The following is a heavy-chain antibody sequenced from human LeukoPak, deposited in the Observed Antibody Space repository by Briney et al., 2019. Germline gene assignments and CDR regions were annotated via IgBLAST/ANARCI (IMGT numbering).Heavy chain of an antibody. CDR2: ISSSSNYI. V-gene: IGHV3-21*01. Sequence: PGGSLRLSCAASGFTFSSDSMNWVRQAPGKGLEWVSSISSSSNYIYYADSMKGRFTISRDNAKNSLYLQMSSLRAEDTALYYCARTTIATTGSFFYYFLDVWGKGTTVTVSS. D-gene: IGHD6-13*01. CDR1: GFTFSSDS. CDR3: ARTTIATTGSFFYYFLDV. J-gene: IGHJ6*03.